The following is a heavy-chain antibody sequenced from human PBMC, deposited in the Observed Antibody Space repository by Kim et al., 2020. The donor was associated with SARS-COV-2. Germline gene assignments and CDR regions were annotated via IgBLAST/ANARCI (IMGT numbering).Heavy chain of an antibody. CDR2: IYYSGST. J-gene: IGHJ5*02. CDR3: ASLHYGSGSYYKVSPWFCP. D-gene: IGHD3-10*01. CDR1: GGSISSGGYY. V-gene: IGHV4-31*03. Sequence: SETLSLTCTVSGGSISSGGYYWSWIRQHPGKGLEWIGYIYYSGSTYYNPSLKSRVTISVDTSKNQFSLKLSSVTAADTAVYYCASLHYGSGSYYKVSPWFCPWGQGTPGTVSS.